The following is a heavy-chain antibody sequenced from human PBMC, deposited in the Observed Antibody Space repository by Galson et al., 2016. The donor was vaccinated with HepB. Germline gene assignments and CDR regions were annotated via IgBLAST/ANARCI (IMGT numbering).Heavy chain of an antibody. V-gene: IGHV3-74*03. CDR2: INRDGTTT. J-gene: IGHJ4*02. Sequence: SLRLSCAASGFTFSRFWMHWVRQAPGKGLVWVSRINRDGTTTTYADSVKGRFTISRDNAKNTLYLQMNSLRAEDTAFYYCATVSGPLDYWGQGTLVTVSS. CDR1: GFTFSRFW. D-gene: IGHD3-16*01. CDR3: ATVSGPLDY.